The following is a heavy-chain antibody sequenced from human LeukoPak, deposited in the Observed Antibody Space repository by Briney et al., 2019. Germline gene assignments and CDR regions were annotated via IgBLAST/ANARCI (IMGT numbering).Heavy chain of an antibody. J-gene: IGHJ3*02. V-gene: IGHV3-33*08. CDR2: IWYDGSNK. CDR1: GFTVSSNY. CDR3: ASLDYYDSRAFDI. Sequence: SGGSLRLSCAASGFTVSSNYMNWVRQAPGKGLEWVAVIWYDGSNKYYADSVKGRFTISRDNSKNTLYLQMNSLRAEDTAVYYCASLDYYDSRAFDIWGQGTMVTVSS. D-gene: IGHD3-22*01.